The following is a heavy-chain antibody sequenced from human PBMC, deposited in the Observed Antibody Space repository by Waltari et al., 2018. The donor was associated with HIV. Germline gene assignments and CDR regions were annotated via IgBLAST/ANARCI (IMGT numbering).Heavy chain of an antibody. Sequence: QAQLEQSGADLRRPGASVKVSCKATGYNFYGYDINWVRQAPGQGLEWMGWMNPSSGNRRYAEKFKGRVIMTRDTSTDTAYMELRRLKSEDTAVYYCVKRGSITGAVWFDTWGQGTPVTVSS. J-gene: IGHJ5*02. V-gene: IGHV1-8*01. CDR1: GYNFYGYD. CDR2: MNPSSGNR. D-gene: IGHD1-20*01. CDR3: VKRGSITGAVWFDT.